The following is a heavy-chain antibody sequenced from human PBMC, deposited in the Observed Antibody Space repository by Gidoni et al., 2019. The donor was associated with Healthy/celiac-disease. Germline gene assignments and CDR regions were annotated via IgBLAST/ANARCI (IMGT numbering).Heavy chain of an antibody. D-gene: IGHD7-27*01. CDR2: IYWDDDK. V-gene: IGHV2-5*02. J-gene: IGHJ4*02. CDR3: THRGRGSNWGFYFDY. CDR1: GFSLSTSGVA. Sequence: QITLKESGPTLVKPTQTLTLTCTFSGFSLSTSGVAVGWIRQPPGKALEWLALIYWDDDKRYSPSLKSRLTITNDTSKNQVVLTMTNMDPVDTATYYCTHRGRGSNWGFYFDYWGQGTLVTVSS.